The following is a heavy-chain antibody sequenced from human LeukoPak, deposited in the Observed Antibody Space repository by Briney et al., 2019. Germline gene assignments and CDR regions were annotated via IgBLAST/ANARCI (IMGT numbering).Heavy chain of an antibody. D-gene: IGHD3-3*01. J-gene: IGHJ4*02. CDR1: GGSISNYY. V-gene: IGHV4-4*07. Sequence: SETLSLTCTVSGGSISNYYWSWIRQPAGKGLDWIGHIYTSGSTNYNPSLKSRVTISVDTSKNQFSLKLSSVTAADTAVYYCAREGRFGFANYWGQGTLVTVSS. CDR3: AREGRFGFANY. CDR2: IYTSGST.